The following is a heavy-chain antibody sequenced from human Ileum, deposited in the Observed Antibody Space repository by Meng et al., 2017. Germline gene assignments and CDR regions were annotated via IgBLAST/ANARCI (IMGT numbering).Heavy chain of an antibody. CDR2: IYLAGSP. J-gene: IGHJ4*02. D-gene: IGHD2-15*01. CDR1: GGSISISFY. V-gene: IGHV4-4*02. CDR3: VRHGGKYFDS. Sequence: QVQLPESGAGLLRPSGTLSRPCAVSGGSISISFYWSWGRQSPGKGLKWIGQIYLAGSPNYNPSLGSRVTISVDKSKNQFSLRLTSVTAADTAIFYCVRHGGKYFDSWGQGTLVTVSS.